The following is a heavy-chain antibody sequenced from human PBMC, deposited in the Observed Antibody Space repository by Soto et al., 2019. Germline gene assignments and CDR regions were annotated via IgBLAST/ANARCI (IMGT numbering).Heavy chain of an antibody. V-gene: IGHV1-18*01. CDR3: ANLRKELEERGYSYGYYYYYMDV. CDR2: ISAYNGNT. D-gene: IGHD5-18*01. J-gene: IGHJ6*03. Sequence: ASVKVSCKASGYTFTSYGISWVRQAPGQGLEWMGWISAYNGNTNYAQKLQGRVTMTTDTSTSTAYMELRSLRSDDTAVYYCANLRKELEERGYSYGYYYYYMDVWGKGTTVTVSS. CDR1: GYTFTSYG.